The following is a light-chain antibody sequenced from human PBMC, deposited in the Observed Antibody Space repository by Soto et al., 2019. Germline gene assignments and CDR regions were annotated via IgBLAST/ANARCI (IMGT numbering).Light chain of an antibody. CDR3: QQYNNWPPLT. V-gene: IGKV3-15*01. Sequence: EIVITQSPATLSVSPGERATLSCRASQSVSSNLAWYQQQPGQAPRLLIYGAYTRATGIPARFSGSGSGTEFTLTISSLQSEDFAVYYCQQYNNWPPLTFGGGTKVEIK. CDR2: GAY. CDR1: QSVSSN. J-gene: IGKJ4*01.